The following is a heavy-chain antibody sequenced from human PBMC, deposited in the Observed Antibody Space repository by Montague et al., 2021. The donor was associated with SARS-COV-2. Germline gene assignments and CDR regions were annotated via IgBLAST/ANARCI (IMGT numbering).Heavy chain of an antibody. J-gene: IGHJ3*02. D-gene: IGHD1-7*01. CDR2: TYYRSKWYV. Sequence: CAISGDSVSSNSGAWNWIRLSPSRGLEWLGRTYYRSKWYVDYAGSVRSRITINPDTSKNQFSLQMSSVTPEDTAVYYCARGWNYAFDIWSQGQWSPSLQ. CDR1: GDSVSSNSGA. V-gene: IGHV6-1*01. CDR3: ARGWNYAFDI.